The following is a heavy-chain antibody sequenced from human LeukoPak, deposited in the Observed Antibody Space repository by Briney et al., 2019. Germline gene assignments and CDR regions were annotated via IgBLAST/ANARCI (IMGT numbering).Heavy chain of an antibody. D-gene: IGHD4-11*01. CDR3: ARDPGNFSNYPYYFDY. CDR1: GGSISSSSYY. V-gene: IGHV4-61*05. CDR2: IYYSGST. J-gene: IGHJ4*02. Sequence: SETLSLTCTVSGGSISSSSYYWGWIRQPPGKGLEWIGYIYYSGSTNYNPSLKSRVTMSVDTSKNQFSLTLYSVTAADTAVYYCARDPGNFSNYPYYFDYWGQGTLVTVSS.